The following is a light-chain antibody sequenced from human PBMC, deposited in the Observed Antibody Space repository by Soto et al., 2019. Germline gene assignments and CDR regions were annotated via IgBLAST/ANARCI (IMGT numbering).Light chain of an antibody. CDR3: LTWGTGSAFVV. Sequence: QSVLTQSPSASASLGASVKLTCTLSSGHSNYAIAWHQQQPEKGPRYLMKVNSGGSHIKGDGIPDRFSGSSSGAERYLFISSLQSEDEADYYCLTWGTGSAFVVFGGGTQLTVL. J-gene: IGLJ7*01. CDR1: SGHSNYA. V-gene: IGLV4-69*01. CDR2: VNSGGSH.